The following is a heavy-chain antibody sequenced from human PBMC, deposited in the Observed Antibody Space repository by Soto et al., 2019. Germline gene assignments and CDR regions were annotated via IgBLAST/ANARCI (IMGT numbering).Heavy chain of an antibody. D-gene: IGHD2-8*01. CDR2: ISPSGGTT. Sequence: EVQLLDSGGGFVQPGGSLRLSCAASTFTFSGYAMSWVRQAPGKGLEWVSAISPSGGTTYYADSVKGRFTISRDNSKNTLYLQINSQRAEHTAVYYCAKDRCSSGVCYFDYWGQGTLLTVSS. CDR1: TFTFSGYA. V-gene: IGHV3-23*01. J-gene: IGHJ4*02. CDR3: AKDRCSSGVCYFDY.